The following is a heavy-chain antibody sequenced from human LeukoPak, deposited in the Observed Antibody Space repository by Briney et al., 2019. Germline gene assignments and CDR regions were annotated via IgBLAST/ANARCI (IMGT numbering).Heavy chain of an antibody. J-gene: IGHJ4*02. V-gene: IGHV3-48*01. Sequence: PGGSLRLSCAASGFTFSSYNMNWVRQAPGKGLEWVSFISSTSNTIYYADSVKGRFTISRDNAKNSLYLQMNSLRAEDTAAYYCAREEGFDYWGRGTLVTVSS. CDR3: AREEGFDY. CDR2: ISSTSNTI. CDR1: GFTFSSYN.